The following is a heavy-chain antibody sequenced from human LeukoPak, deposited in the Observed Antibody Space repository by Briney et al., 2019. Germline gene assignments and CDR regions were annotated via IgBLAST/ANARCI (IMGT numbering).Heavy chain of an antibody. D-gene: IGHD3-10*01. CDR1: GYTFTNYD. V-gene: IGHV1-8*01. Sequence: AAVKVSCKSCGYTFTNYDINWVRQATGQGLEWMGWMNPNNGNTGYAQKFQGRVTMTRNTSISTAYMELSSLRSEDTAVYYCARDYTPNNYYYYMDVWGTGTTVTISS. J-gene: IGHJ6*03. CDR3: ARDYTPNNYYYYMDV. CDR2: MNPNNGNT.